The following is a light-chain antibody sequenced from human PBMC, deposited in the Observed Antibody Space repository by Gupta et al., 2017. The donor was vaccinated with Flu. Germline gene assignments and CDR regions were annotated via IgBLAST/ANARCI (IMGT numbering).Light chain of an antibody. CDR3: QQRSNWPPLFT. V-gene: IGKV3-11*01. CDR1: QSVSSY. CDR2: DAS. Sequence: TLSLSPGERATLSCRASQSVSSYLAWYQQKLGQAPRLLIYDASNRATGIPARFSGSGSGTDFTLTISSLEPEDFAVYYCQQRSNWPPLFTFGPGTKVDIK. J-gene: IGKJ3*01.